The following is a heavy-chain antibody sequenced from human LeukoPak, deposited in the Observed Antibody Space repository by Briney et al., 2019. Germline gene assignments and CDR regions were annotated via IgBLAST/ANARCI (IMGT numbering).Heavy chain of an antibody. D-gene: IGHD4-17*01. Sequence: AGGSLRLSCAASGFTFDDYAMHWVRQAPGKGLEWVSGISWNSGSIGYADSVKGRFTISRDNAKNSLYLQMNSLRAEDTALYYCAKSGAYGDYEFLAYWGQGTLLTVSS. V-gene: IGHV3-9*01. CDR3: AKSGAYGDYEFLAY. J-gene: IGHJ4*02. CDR1: GFTFDDYA. CDR2: ISWNSGSI.